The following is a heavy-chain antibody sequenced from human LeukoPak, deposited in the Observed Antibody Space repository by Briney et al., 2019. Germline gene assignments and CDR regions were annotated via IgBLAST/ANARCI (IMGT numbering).Heavy chain of an antibody. Sequence: GGSLRLSCAASGFTFSSYWMHWVRQAPGKGVGWVSRINSDGSSTSYADSVKGRFTISRDNAKNTLYLQMNSLRAEDTAVYYCARDRRCSSTSCYVKWFDPWGQGTLVTVSS. J-gene: IGHJ5*02. CDR2: INSDGSST. CDR1: GFTFSSYW. V-gene: IGHV3-74*01. CDR3: ARDRRCSSTSCYVKWFDP. D-gene: IGHD2-2*01.